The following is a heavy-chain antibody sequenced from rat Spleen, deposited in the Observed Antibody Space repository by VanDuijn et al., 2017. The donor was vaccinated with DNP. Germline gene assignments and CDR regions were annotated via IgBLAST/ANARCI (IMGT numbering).Heavy chain of an antibody. CDR1: GFTFSNYY. V-gene: IGHV5-22*01. CDR3: ARLHTVATAIEA. J-gene: IGHJ4*01. Sequence: EVQLVESGGGLVQPGRSLKLSCAASGFTFSNYYMAWVRQAQKKGLEWVATIIYDGSRTYYRDSVKGRFTVSRHNAKSSLYLQMTSLRSEGTATYYCARLHTVATAIEAWGQGTSVTVSS. D-gene: IGHD1-8*01. CDR2: IIYDGSRT.